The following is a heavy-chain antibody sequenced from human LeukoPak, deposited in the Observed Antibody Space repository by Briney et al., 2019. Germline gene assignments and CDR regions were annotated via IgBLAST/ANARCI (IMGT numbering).Heavy chain of an antibody. J-gene: IGHJ2*01. CDR2: IYTSGST. CDR3: ARDCGGDCYLIPQFDL. Sequence: SETLSLTCTVSGGSISNYYWGWIRQPAGKGLEWIGRIYTSGSTNYNPSLKSRVTMSVDTSKNQFSLKLSSVTAADTAVYYCARDCGGDCYLIPQFDLWGRGTLVTVSS. V-gene: IGHV4-4*07. D-gene: IGHD2-21*02. CDR1: GGSISNYY.